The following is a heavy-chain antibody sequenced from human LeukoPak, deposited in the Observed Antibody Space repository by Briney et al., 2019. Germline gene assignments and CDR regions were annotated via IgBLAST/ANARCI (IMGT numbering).Heavy chain of an antibody. D-gene: IGHD4-23*01. V-gene: IGHV4-59*12. Sequence: SETLSLTCTVSGGSISSYYWNWIRQPPGRGLEWIGYIYYSGSTNYNPSLKSRVTVSVDTSKNQFSLKMKSVTAADTAVYYCARARVTEGIDYWGQGTRVTASS. CDR2: IYYSGST. CDR1: GGSISSYY. J-gene: IGHJ4*02. CDR3: ARARVTEGIDY.